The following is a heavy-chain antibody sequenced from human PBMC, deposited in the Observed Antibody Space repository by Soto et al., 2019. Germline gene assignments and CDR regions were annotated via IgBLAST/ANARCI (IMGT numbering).Heavy chain of an antibody. D-gene: IGHD3-16*01. V-gene: IGHV1-3*01. CDR1: GYTFTSYA. Sequence: ASVKVSCKASGYTFTSYAMHWVRQAPGQRLEWMGWINAGNGNTKYSQKFQGRVTITRDTSASTAYMELSSLRSEDTAVYYCARRSGGVTTDWFDPWGQGTLVTVSS. CDR3: ARRSGGVTTDWFDP. J-gene: IGHJ5*02. CDR2: INAGNGNT.